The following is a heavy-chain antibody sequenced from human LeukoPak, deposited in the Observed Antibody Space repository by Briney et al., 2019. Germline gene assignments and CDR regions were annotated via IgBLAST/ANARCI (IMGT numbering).Heavy chain of an antibody. Sequence: GGALRLSCAASGFTFSSYAMTWVRRAPGKGLEGVSAISGSGVSTYDADSLKRRFTISRYNSKNTLYLQMNSLRAEDRAVYYCAKRAHSGSYAEYWGQGTLVTVSS. V-gene: IGHV3-23*01. CDR2: ISGSGVST. D-gene: IGHD1-26*01. CDR1: GFTFSSYA. CDR3: AKRAHSGSYAEY. J-gene: IGHJ4*02.